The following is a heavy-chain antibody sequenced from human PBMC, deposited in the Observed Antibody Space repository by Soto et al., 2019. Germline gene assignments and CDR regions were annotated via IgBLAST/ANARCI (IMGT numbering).Heavy chain of an antibody. D-gene: IGHD2-15*01. CDR2: INAGNGNT. Sequence: QVQLVQSGAEVKKPGASVKVSCKASGYTFTSYAMHWVRQAPGQRLEWMGWINAGNGNTKYSQKFQGRVTITRDTSASTAYMELSSLRSEDTAVYYCARDRSKKVAAAMGKTTTNNWFDPWGQGTLVTVSS. CDR3: ARDRSKKVAAAMGKTTTNNWFDP. CDR1: GYTFTSYA. V-gene: IGHV1-3*01. J-gene: IGHJ5*02.